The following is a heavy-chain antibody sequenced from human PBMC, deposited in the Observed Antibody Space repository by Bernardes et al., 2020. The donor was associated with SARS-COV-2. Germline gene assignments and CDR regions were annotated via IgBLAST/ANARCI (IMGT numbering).Heavy chain of an antibody. CDR3: AMSYAYGLPLEY. D-gene: IGHD3-10*01. CDR2: ITPFVARS. Sequence: SVKVSCKASGGAANSFTISWVRQAPGQGLEWMGSITPFVARSKYVQRFQGRLTITADKPTTTAYMELSSLTYEETALYYCAMSYAYGLPLEYWGQGILVTVSS. V-gene: IGHV1-69*02. J-gene: IGHJ4*02. CDR1: GGAANSFT.